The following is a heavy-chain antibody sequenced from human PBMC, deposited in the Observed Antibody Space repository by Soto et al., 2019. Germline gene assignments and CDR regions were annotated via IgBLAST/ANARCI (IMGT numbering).Heavy chain of an antibody. CDR3: ARHGPRVYYDNSDYYYYGMDV. CDR1: GYSFTIYW. CDR2: IYPGDSDT. D-gene: IGHD3-22*01. J-gene: IGHJ6*02. V-gene: IGHV5-51*01. Sequence: GESLKISCKGSGYSFTIYWIGWVRQMPGKGLERMGIIYPGDSDTRYSPSFQGQVTISADKSISTAYLQWSSLKASDTARYYCARHGPRVYYDNSDYYYYGMDVWGQGTTVTVSS.